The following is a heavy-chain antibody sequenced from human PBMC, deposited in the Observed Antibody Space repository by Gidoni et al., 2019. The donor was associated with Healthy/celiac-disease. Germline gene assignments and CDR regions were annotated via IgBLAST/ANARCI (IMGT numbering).Heavy chain of an antibody. Sequence: QVQLVQSGAEVKKPGSSVKVSCKASGGTFSSYAISWVRQAPGQGLEWMGGIIPICGTANYAQKVQGRVTITADESTSTAYMELSSLRSEDTAVYYCARVCSSTSCYRGGDYWGQGTLVTVSS. CDR1: GGTFSSYA. D-gene: IGHD2-2*02. CDR2: IIPICGTA. V-gene: IGHV1-69*01. CDR3: ARVCSSTSCYRGGDY. J-gene: IGHJ4*02.